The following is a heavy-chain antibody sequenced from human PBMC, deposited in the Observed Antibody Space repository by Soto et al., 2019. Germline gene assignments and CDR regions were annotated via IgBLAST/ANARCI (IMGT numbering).Heavy chain of an antibody. V-gene: IGHV3-48*01. CDR3: ARDLGITIFGVAPHLAEFYMDV. D-gene: IGHD3-3*01. Sequence: GGSLRLSCAASGFTFSSYSMNWVRQAPGKGLEWVSYISSSNSTIYYADSVKGRFTISRDNAKNSLYLQMNSLRAEDTAVYYCARDLGITIFGVAPHLAEFYMDVWGKGTTVTVS. CDR1: GFTFSSYS. CDR2: ISSSNSTI. J-gene: IGHJ6*03.